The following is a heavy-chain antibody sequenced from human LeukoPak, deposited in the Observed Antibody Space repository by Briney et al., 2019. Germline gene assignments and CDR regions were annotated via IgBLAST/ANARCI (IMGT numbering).Heavy chain of an antibody. Sequence: GGSLRLSCAASVFTFSSYSMNWVRQAPGKGLEWVSSISSSSSYIYYADSVKGRFTISRYNAKNSLYLQMHSMRAEDTAVYYCARDPVQQGDWFDPWGQGTLVTVSS. D-gene: IGHD1/OR15-1a*01. CDR1: VFTFSSYS. CDR3: ARDPVQQGDWFDP. J-gene: IGHJ5*02. V-gene: IGHV3-21*01. CDR2: ISSSSSYI.